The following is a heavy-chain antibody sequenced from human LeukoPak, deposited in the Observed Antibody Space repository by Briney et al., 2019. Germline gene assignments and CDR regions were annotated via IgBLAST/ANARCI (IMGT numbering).Heavy chain of an antibody. CDR3: ARGSEYQLVDFDY. CDR1: GGSISSYY. J-gene: IGHJ4*02. V-gene: IGHV4-59*01. Sequence: KPSETLSLTCTVSGGSISSYYWSWIRQPPGKGLEWIGYIYYSGSTNYNPSLKSRVTISVDTSKNQFSLKLSSVTAADTAVYYCARGSEYQLVDFDYWGQGTLVTVSS. CDR2: IYYSGST. D-gene: IGHD2-2*01.